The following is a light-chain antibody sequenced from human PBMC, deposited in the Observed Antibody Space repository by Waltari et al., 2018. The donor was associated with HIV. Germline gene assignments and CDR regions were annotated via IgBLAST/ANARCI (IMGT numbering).Light chain of an antibody. CDR2: DVS. V-gene: IGLV2-14*01. J-gene: IGLJ3*02. CDR3: SSYTSSSTRV. Sequence: QSALTQPASVSGSPGQSITIPCTGTSSDVGGYNYVSWYQQYPGKAPKLLIYDVSNRPSGVSNRFSGSKSGNTASLTISGLQAEDEADYYCSSYTSSSTRVFGGGTKLTVL. CDR1: SSDVGGYNY.